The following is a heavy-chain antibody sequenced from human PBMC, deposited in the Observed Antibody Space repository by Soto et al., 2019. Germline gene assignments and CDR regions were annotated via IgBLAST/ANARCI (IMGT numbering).Heavy chain of an antibody. CDR1: GGSISSVDYY. V-gene: IGHV4-30-4*02. Sequence: SETLSLTCTVSGGSISSVDYYWSCIRQPPGKGLEWIGYIYYSGSTYYNPSLKSRVTISVDTSKNHFSLNLSSVTAADTAVYYCARRYGYSFDFWGQGTLVTVSS. J-gene: IGHJ4*02. CDR3: ARRYGYSFDF. D-gene: IGHD4-4*01. CDR2: IYYSGST.